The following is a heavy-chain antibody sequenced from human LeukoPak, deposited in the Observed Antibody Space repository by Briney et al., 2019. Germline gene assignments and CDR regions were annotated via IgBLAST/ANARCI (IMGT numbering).Heavy chain of an antibody. CDR1: GGTFSNYA. CDR2: ITPIFGTA. Sequence: SVKVSCKASGGTFSNYAISWVRQAPGQGLEWMGGITPIFGTANYAQKFQGRVTMTRDTSISTAYMELSRLRSDDTAVYYCARIVWFGELLYDDAFDIWGQGTMVTVSS. V-gene: IGHV1-69*05. D-gene: IGHD3-10*01. J-gene: IGHJ3*02. CDR3: ARIVWFGELLYDDAFDI.